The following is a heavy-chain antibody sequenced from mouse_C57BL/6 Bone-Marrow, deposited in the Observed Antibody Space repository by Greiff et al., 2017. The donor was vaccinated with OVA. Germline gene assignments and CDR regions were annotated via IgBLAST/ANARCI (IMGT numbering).Heavy chain of an antibody. CDR1: GYTFTSYW. Sequence: QVQLKQPGAELVKPGASVKLSCKASGYTFTSYWMHWVKQRPGRGLEWIGRIDPNSGGTKYNEQFKSKATLTVDKPSSTAYMQLSSLTSEDSAVYYCARGGYYYGSSYVGYWGQGTTLTVSS. V-gene: IGHV1-72*01. CDR3: ARGGYYYGSSYVGY. CDR2: IDPNSGGT. D-gene: IGHD1-1*01. J-gene: IGHJ2*01.